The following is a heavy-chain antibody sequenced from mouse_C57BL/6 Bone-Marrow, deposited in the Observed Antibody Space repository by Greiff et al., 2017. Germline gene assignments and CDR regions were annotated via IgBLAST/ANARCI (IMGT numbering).Heavy chain of an antibody. D-gene: IGHD1-1*01. CDR1: GYTFTGYW. J-gene: IGHJ2*01. Sequence: QVQLQQSGAELMKPGASVKLSCKATGYTFTGYWIEWVKQRPGHGLEWIGEILTGSGSTNYNEKFKGKATVTADTSSNTAYMQLSSLTTEDSAIYYCARHPSATVVARDYWGQGTTLTVSS. V-gene: IGHV1-9*01. CDR2: ILTGSGST. CDR3: ARHPSATVVARDY.